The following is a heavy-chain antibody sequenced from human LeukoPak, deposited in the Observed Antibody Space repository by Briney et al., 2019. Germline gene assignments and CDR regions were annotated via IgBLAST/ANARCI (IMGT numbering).Heavy chain of an antibody. D-gene: IGHD6-19*01. J-gene: IGHJ6*03. CDR3: ARVAVGKQLAPTYYYMDV. Sequence: SETLSLTCTVSGGSISSGSYYWSWIRQPAGKGLEWIGRIYTSGSTNYNPSLKSRVTISVDTSKNQFSLKLSSVTAADTAVYYCARVAVGKQLAPTYYYMDVWGKGTTVTVSS. V-gene: IGHV4-61*02. CDR2: IYTSGST. CDR1: GGSISSGSYY.